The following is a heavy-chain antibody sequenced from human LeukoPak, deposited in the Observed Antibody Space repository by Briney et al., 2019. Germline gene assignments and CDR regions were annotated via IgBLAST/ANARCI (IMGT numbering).Heavy chain of an antibody. D-gene: IGHD1-20*01. CDR2: IKSKADGETI. J-gene: IGHJ4*02. CDR1: GFTFNNYY. V-gene: IGHV3-15*07. CDR3: STLTSRGLSDS. Sequence: GGSLRLSCAASGFTFNNYYMNWVRQAPGKGLEWVGRIKSKADGETIDYAAPVKGRFTFSRDDSKNMLYLQMNSLKSEDTAVFYCSTLTSRGLSDSWGQGTLVTVSS.